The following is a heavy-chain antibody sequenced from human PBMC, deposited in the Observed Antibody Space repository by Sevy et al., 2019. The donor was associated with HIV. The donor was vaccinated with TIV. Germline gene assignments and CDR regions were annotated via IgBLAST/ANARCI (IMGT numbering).Heavy chain of an antibody. CDR2: ISYDGNNK. D-gene: IGHD2-21*01. CDR1: GFTFRSYG. CDR3: ARGDSCDTFDI. J-gene: IGHJ3*02. Sequence: GGSLRLSCAASGFTFRSYGMHWVRQAPGKGLEWVAVISYDGNNKYYVDSVKGRFTISRDNSKNTLDLQMNSLRAEDTAVYYCARGDSCDTFDIWGQGTMVTVSS. V-gene: IGHV3-30*03.